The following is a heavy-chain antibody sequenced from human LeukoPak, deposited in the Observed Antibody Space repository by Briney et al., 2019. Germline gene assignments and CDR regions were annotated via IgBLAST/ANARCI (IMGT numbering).Heavy chain of an antibody. J-gene: IGHJ4*02. D-gene: IGHD1-14*01. V-gene: IGHV1-69*04. CDR2: IIPILGIA. CDR1: GGTFSSYA. CDR3: AREGTTLTPPGPRALDY. Sequence: ASVKVSCKASGGTFSSYAISWVRQAPGQGLEWMGRIIPILGIANYAQKFQGRVTITADKSTSTAYMELSSLRSEDTAVYYCAREGTTLTPPGPRALDYWGQGTLVTVSS.